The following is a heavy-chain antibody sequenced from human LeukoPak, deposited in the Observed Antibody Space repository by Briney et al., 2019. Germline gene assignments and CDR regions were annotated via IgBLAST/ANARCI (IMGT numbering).Heavy chain of an antibody. CDR3: ATGAYSSGSLGKNWFDP. V-gene: IGHV1-24*01. Sequence: ASVTVSCKVSGYTLTELSMHWVRQAPGKGPEWMGGFDPEDGETIYAQKFQGRVTMTEDTSTDTAYMELSSLRSEDTAVYYCATGAYSSGSLGKNWFDPWGQGTLVTVSS. J-gene: IGHJ5*02. D-gene: IGHD6-19*01. CDR1: GYTLTELS. CDR2: FDPEDGET.